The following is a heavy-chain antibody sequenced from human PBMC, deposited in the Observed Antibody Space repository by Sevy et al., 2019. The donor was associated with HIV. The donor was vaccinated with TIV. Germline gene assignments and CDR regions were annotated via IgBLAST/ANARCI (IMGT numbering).Heavy chain of an antibody. CDR1: GYTFSNYT. V-gene: IGHV3-23*01. CDR2: IRKSGGST. D-gene: IGHD1-20*01. CDR3: ARDIISLAKDS. Sequence: GGSLRLSCAASGYTFSNYTMTWVRQAPGKGLEWVSGIRKSGGSTYYAGSVTGRFTISRDNSKNTLYLQMNIVRADDTVTYYCARDIISLAKDSWSQGTLVTVSS. J-gene: IGHJ4*02.